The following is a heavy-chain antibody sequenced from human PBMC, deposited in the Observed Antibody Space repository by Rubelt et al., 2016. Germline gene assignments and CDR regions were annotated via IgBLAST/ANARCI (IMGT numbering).Heavy chain of an antibody. V-gene: IGHV4-31*03. D-gene: IGHD1-14*01. CDR1: GGSISTGGYY. Sequence: QVQLRESGPGLVKPSQTLSLTCSVSGGSISTGGYYWSWIRQHPAKGLEWIGYIYYSGSTYYSPSLRSRVTLSVDTSRNQFSLKWISVTVADTAMYYCARDSTTGLPHAFYIWGKGTMVTVSS. CDR3: ARDSTTGLPHAFYI. J-gene: IGHJ3*02. CDR2: IYYSGST.